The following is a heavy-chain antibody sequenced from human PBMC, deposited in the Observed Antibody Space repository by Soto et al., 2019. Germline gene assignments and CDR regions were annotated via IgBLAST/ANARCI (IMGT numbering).Heavy chain of an antibody. Sequence: GGSLRLSCAASGFTFSSYGMHWVRQAPGKGLEWVAVISYDGSNKYYADSVKGRFTISRDNSKNTLYLQMNSLRAEDTAVYYCAKEKSFWGSSGWYYFDYWGQGTLVTVSA. CDR2: ISYDGSNK. D-gene: IGHD6-19*01. CDR1: GFTFSSYG. CDR3: AKEKSFWGSSGWYYFDY. V-gene: IGHV3-30*18. J-gene: IGHJ4*02.